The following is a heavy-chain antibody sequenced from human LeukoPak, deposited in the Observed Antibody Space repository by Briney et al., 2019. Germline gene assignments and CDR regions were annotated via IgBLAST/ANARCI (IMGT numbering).Heavy chain of an antibody. V-gene: IGHV4-59*01. CDR3: AREDSGYDYSPFDY. D-gene: IGHD5-12*01. CDR2: IYYSGST. Sequence: PSETLSLTCTVSGGSISSYYWSWIRQPPGKGLEWIGYIYYSGSTSYNPSLKSRVTISVDTSMNQFSLKLLSVTAADTAVYYCAREDSGYDYSPFDYWGRGVLVTVSS. J-gene: IGHJ4*02. CDR1: GGSISSYY.